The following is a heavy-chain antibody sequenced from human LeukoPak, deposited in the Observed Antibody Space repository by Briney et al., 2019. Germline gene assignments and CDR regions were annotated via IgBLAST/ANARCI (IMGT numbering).Heavy chain of an antibody. Sequence: PGGSLRLSCAASGFTFSSYGMSWVRQAPGKGLEWVSAISGSGGSTYYADSVKGRFTISRDNSKNTLYLQMNSLRAEDTAVYYCAKARAYYYDSSGPPGYWGQGTLVTVSS. CDR1: GFTFSSYG. D-gene: IGHD3-22*01. CDR3: AKARAYYYDSSGPPGY. J-gene: IGHJ4*02. CDR2: ISGSGGST. V-gene: IGHV3-23*01.